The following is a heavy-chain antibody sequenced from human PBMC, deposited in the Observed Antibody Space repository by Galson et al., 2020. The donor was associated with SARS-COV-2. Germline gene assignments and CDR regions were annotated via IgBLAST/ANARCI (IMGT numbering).Heavy chain of an antibody. J-gene: IGHJ4*02. Sequence: SETLSLTCTVSGGSISSGDYYWSWIRQPPGKGLEWIGYIYYSGSTYYNPSLKSRVTISVDTSKNQFSLKLSSVTAADTAVYYCARTDYDILTGYCTFDYWGQGTLVTVSS. CDR1: GGSISSGDYY. D-gene: IGHD3-9*01. CDR2: IYYSGST. V-gene: IGHV4-30-4*01. CDR3: ARTDYDILTGYCTFDY.